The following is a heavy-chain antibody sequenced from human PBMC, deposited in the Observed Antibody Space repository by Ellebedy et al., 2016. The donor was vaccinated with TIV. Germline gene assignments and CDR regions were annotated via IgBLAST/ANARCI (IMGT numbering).Heavy chain of an antibody. CDR1: GGAISSFS. Sequence: SETLSLXCTVPGGAISSFSCTWIRQPPGKGLECIVYVSYSGDTIYNPSLNSRVTMSVDTSKNQFYLNLTSVTAADTAVYYCVRFDYDVEGYYGLDVWGQGTTVAVSS. V-gene: IGHV4-59*01. D-gene: IGHD3-3*01. J-gene: IGHJ6*02. CDR2: VSYSGDT. CDR3: VRFDYDVEGYYGLDV.